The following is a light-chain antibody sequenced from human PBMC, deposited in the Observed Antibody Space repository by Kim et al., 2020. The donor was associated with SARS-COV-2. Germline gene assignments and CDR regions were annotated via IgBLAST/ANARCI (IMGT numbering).Light chain of an antibody. CDR1: GGHSSYA. V-gene: IGLV4-69*01. CDR2: LNSDGSH. CDR3: QTWGTGIQGV. Sequence: SVKLTCTLSGGHSSYAIAWHQQQPEKGPRYLMKLNSDGSHSKGDGIPDRFSGSSSGAERYLTISSLQSEDEADYYCQTWGTGIQGVFGGGTQLTVL. J-gene: IGLJ2*01.